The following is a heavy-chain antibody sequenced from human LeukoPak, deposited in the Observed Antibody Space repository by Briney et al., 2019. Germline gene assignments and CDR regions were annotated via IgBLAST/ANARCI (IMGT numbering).Heavy chain of an antibody. CDR1: GFTFSSYA. V-gene: IGHV3-53*01. CDR2: IYSGGST. D-gene: IGHD2-2*01. J-gene: IGHJ4*02. CDR3: AKPLGYCSSTSCSLDY. Sequence: GRSLRLSCAASGFTFSSYALHWVRQAPGKGLEWVSVIYSGGSTYYADSVKGRFTISRDNFKNTLYLEMNSLRAEDTAVYYCAKPLGYCSSTSCSLDYWGQGTLVPVSS.